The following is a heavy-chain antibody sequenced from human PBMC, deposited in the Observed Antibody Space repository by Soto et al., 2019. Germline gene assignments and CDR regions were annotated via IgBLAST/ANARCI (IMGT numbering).Heavy chain of an antibody. Sequence: GESLKISCKGSGYNFTTYWIGWVRQMPGKGLEWMGIIYPGDSDSRYSPSFQGQVTISADKSISTAYLQWSSLKASDTAMFYCARLTGSGSYRGAFDIWGQGTTVTVSS. V-gene: IGHV5-51*01. D-gene: IGHD3-10*01. J-gene: IGHJ3*02. CDR2: IYPGDSDS. CDR3: ARLTGSGSYRGAFDI. CDR1: GYNFTTYW.